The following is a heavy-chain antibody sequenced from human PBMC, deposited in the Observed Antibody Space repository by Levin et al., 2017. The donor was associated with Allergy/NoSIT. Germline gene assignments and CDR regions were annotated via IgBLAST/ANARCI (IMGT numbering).Heavy chain of an antibody. CDR1: GFTFSSYA. J-gene: IGHJ6*03. V-gene: IGHV3-23*01. D-gene: IGHD2-2*01. CDR3: AKDPLWLLSKDIVVVPAAMVTYMDV. Sequence: GGSLRLSCAASGFTFSSYAMSWVRQAPGKGLEWVSAISGSGGSTYYADSVKGRFTISRDNSKNTLYLQMNSLRAEDTAVYYCAKDPLWLLSKDIVVVPAAMVTYMDVWGKGTTVTVSS. CDR2: ISGSGGST.